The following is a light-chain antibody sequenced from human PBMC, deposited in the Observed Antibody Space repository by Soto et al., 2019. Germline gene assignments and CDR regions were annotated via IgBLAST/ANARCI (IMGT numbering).Light chain of an antibody. CDR1: QTISSW. Sequence: SQMSQNPSTLSGSVGDRVTITCRASQTISSWLAWYQQKPGKAPKLLIYKASTLKSGVPSRFSGSGSGTEVTITISCLQPEDFATYYCQHYNSYSEAFGQGGNVDIK. V-gene: IGKV1-5*03. CDR3: QHYNSYSEA. CDR2: KAS. J-gene: IGKJ1*01.